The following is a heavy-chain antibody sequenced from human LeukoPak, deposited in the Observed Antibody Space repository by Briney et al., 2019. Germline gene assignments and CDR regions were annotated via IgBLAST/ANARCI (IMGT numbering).Heavy chain of an antibody. J-gene: IGHJ4*02. CDR2: MNPNSGNT. CDR1: GYTFTNYD. CDR3: ARRIGSRFHY. D-gene: IGHD6-6*01. V-gene: IGHV1-8*01. Sequence: ASVKVSCKASGYTFTNYDINWVRQATGQGLEWMGWMNPNSGNTGYEQKFLGRVTMTRDTSISTAYMELSSLRSEDTAVSYCARRIGSRFHYWGQGTLVTVSS.